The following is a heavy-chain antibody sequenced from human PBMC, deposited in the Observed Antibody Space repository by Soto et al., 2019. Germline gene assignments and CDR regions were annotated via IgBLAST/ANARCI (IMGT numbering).Heavy chain of an antibody. CDR1: GYTFTSYA. J-gene: IGHJ5*02. V-gene: IGHV1-3*01. D-gene: IGHD1-26*01. Sequence: ASVKVSCKASGYTFTSYAPHWVRQAPGQRLEWMGWINAGNGDTKYSQNFQGRVTITRDTSASTAYMELSSLRSEDTAVYYCARTRSSDVTRLFAPPGQGTLVTVSS. CDR2: INAGNGDT. CDR3: ARTRSSDVTRLFAP.